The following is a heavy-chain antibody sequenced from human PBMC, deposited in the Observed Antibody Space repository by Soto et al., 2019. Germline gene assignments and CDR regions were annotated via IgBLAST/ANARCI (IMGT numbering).Heavy chain of an antibody. V-gene: IGHV4-39*01. CDR2: IYYSGST. CDR3: ASPRGRLPSAFDI. D-gene: IGHD6-25*01. Sequence: QLQLQESGPGLVKPSETLSLTCTVSGGSISSSSYYWGWIRQPPGKGLEWIGSIYYSGSTYYNPSLKSRVTISVDTSKNQFSLKLSSVTAADTAVYYCASPRGRLPSAFDIWGQGTMVTVSS. J-gene: IGHJ3*02. CDR1: GGSISSSSYY.